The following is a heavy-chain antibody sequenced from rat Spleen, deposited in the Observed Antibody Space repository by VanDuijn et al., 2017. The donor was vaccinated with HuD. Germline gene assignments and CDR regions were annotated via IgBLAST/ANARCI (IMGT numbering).Heavy chain of an antibody. CDR2: ITNTDGSI. V-gene: IGHV5-20*01. Sequence: EVQLVESDGGLVQPGRSLKLSCAASGFTFSDYYMAWVRQAPTKGLEWVASITNTDGSIYYPDSVKGRFTISRDNAKSTLYLQMDSLRSEDTASYYCARRHYGYTDYFDYWGQGVMVPVSS. J-gene: IGHJ2*01. CDR3: ARRHYGYTDYFDY. CDR1: GFTFSDYY. D-gene: IGHD1-11*01.